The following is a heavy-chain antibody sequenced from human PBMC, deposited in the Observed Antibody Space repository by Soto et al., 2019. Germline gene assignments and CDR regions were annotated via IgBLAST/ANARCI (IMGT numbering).Heavy chain of an antibody. CDR2: IIPILGIA. D-gene: IGHD4-17*01. J-gene: IGHJ4*02. V-gene: IGHV1-69*08. Sequence: QVQLVQSGAEVKKPGSSVKVSCKASGGTFSSYTISWVRQAPGQGLEWMGRIIPILGIANYAQKFQGRVTITAHKSTSTAYMELSSLRSEDTAVYYCAREVTTVTVGGFDYWGQGTLVTVSS. CDR3: AREVTTVTVGGFDY. CDR1: GGTFSSYT.